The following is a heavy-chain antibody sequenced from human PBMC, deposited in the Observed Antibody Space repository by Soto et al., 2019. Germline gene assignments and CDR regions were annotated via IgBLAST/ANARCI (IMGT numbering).Heavy chain of an antibody. D-gene: IGHD3-3*01. V-gene: IGHV1-69*13. CDR3: ASKGLDFWGGYYRHYGMGG. Sequence: SVKVSCKASGRTFSSYAISWVRQAPGQGLEWMGGIIPIFGTANYAQKFQGRVTITADDSTSTAYMELSSLRSEDPAVYYCASKGLDFWGGYYRHYGMGGWGQGTRVTVAS. J-gene: IGHJ6*02. CDR1: GRTFSSYA. CDR2: IIPIFGTA.